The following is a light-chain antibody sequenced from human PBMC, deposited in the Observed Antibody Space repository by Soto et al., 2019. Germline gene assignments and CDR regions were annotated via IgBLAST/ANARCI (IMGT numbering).Light chain of an antibody. J-gene: IGKJ1*01. Sequence: DIQVTQSPSTLSAFVGDRVTITCRASQRVGWYLAWYQKKPGTAPTLLIYDASNLESEVPSRFSGSGSGTDFTLSISRLQSDDFATYYCQQYYSYTWTFGQGTTVEIK. V-gene: IGKV1-5*01. CDR2: DAS. CDR3: QQYYSYTWT. CDR1: QRVGWY.